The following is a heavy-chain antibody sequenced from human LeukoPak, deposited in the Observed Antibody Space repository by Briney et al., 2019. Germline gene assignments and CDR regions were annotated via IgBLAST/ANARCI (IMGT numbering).Heavy chain of an antibody. CDR2: ISAYNGNT. J-gene: IGHJ5*02. Sequence: GASVKVSCKASGYTFTSYGISWVRQASGQGLEWMGWISAYNGNTNYAQKLQGRVTMTRNTSISTAYMELSSLRSEDTAVYYCARRRGSSSWYRNWFDPWGQGTLVTVSS. V-gene: IGHV1-18*01. D-gene: IGHD6-13*01. CDR3: ARRRGSSSWYRNWFDP. CDR1: GYTFTSYG.